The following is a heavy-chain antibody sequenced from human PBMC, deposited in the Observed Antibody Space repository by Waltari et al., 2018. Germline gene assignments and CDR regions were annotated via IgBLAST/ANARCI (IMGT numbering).Heavy chain of an antibody. J-gene: IGHJ6*02. CDR1: GGTFSSHA. V-gene: IGHV1-69*05. D-gene: IGHD3-10*01. CDR2: IFPDFGTP. Sequence: QVQVVQSGAAVRKPGSSVKVSCKASGGTFSSHAIAWVRQAPGHGLEWMGGIFPDFGTPTYVQKVKGRLTSSTDESTRTADMELSSLTSDDTAIYFCARGGEASAGPWYFHGLDVWGQGTTVTVSS. CDR3: ARGGEASAGPWYFHGLDV.